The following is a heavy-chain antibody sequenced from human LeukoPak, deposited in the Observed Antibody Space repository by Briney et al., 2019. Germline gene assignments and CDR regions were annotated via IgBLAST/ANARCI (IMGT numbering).Heavy chain of an antibody. CDR3: ARDYYDSSGYRHDAFDI. V-gene: IGHV3-53*01. Sequence: PGGSLRLSCAASEFTVSSNYMSWVRQAPGKGLDWVSVIYSGGSTYYADSVTGRFTISRDNSKNTLYLQMNSLRAEDTAVYYCARDYYDSSGYRHDAFDIWGQGTMVTVSS. J-gene: IGHJ3*02. CDR2: IYSGGST. CDR1: EFTVSSNY. D-gene: IGHD3-22*01.